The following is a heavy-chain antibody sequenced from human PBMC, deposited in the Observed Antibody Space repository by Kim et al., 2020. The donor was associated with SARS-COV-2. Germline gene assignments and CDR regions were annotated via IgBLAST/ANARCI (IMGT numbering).Heavy chain of an antibody. V-gene: IGHV1-3*01. J-gene: IGHJ4*02. CDR1: GYTFTSYA. CDR2: INAGNGNT. CDR3: ARDGRSGYDIFDY. Sequence: ASVKVSCKASGYTFTSYAMHWVRQAPGQRLEWMGWINAGNGNTKYSQKFQGRVTITRDTSASTAYMELSSLRSEDTAVYYCARDGRSGYDIFDYWGQGTLVTVSS. D-gene: IGHD5-12*01.